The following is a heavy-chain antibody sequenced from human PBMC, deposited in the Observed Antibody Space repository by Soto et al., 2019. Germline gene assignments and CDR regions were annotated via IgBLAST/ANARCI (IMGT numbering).Heavy chain of an antibody. CDR1: GFTFSAYW. CDR2: ISDDGPTA. CDR3: ARGPRVSSTGTGAH. J-gene: IGHJ4*02. V-gene: IGHV3-74*01. Sequence: WWSLRPCCPVSGFTFSAYWMHWVRQVPGKGLTWVSRISDDGPTATYADSVKGRFIISRDNAKNTLYLEMNTLRADDSGLYYCARGPRVSSTGTGAHWGRGTLVTVSS. D-gene: IGHD1-1*01.